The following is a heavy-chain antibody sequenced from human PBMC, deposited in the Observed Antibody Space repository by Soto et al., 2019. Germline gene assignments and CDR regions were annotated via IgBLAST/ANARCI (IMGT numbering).Heavy chain of an antibody. CDR3: AKRPSIATSGTYYFDD. V-gene: IGHV3-23*01. CDR1: GFPFSSSA. D-gene: IGHD6-13*01. Sequence: GGSLKLSCAASGFPFSSSAMGWVRQAPGKGLEWVSSISGSYGSTYYADSVKGRFTISRDNSKNTLYLQMNSRRAEDTALYYCAKRPSIATSGTYYFDDWGQGTLVTVSS. J-gene: IGHJ4*02. CDR2: ISGSYGST.